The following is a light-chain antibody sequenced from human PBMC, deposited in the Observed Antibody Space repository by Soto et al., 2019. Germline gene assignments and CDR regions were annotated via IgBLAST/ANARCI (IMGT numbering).Light chain of an antibody. CDR2: TAT. CDR3: QQYSDYPHT. CDR1: EDVTKY. Sequence: DIQMTQSPSSLSASVGDRVTITCRASEDVTKYVAWFQQRPGKPPKSLIYTATNLHRGVTSNFSGNGYGTEFSLTISGLQPEDFAIYFCQQYSDYPHTFGQGTKVE. J-gene: IGKJ2*01. V-gene: IGKV1-16*02.